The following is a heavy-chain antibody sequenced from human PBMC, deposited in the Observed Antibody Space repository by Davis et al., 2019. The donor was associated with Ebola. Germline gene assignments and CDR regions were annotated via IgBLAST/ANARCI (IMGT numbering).Heavy chain of an antibody. D-gene: IGHD1-26*01. J-gene: IGHJ3*02. CDR1: GFIVSDKY. Sequence: GESLKISCEASGFIVSDKYMSWVRQAPGKGLEWVSVIYRDGRTYYADSVKGRFTISRDNSKNTLYLQMNGLRVEDTAIYYCAKDTSNIWFDIWGQGTNVTVSS. CDR2: IYRDGRT. V-gene: IGHV3-53*01. CDR3: AKDTSNIWFDI.